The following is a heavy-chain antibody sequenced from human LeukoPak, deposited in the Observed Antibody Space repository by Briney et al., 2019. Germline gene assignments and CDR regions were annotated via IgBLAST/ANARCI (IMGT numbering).Heavy chain of an antibody. V-gene: IGHV1-2*02. CDR2: INPNSGGT. J-gene: IGHJ4*02. D-gene: IGHD3-22*01. CDR1: GYTFTGYY. Sequence: ASVKVSYKASGYTFTGYYMHWVRQAPGQGLEWMGWINPNSGGTNYAQTFQGRVTMTRDTSISTAYMEVSRLRSDDTAVYYCARAGDYYDSSGYYSYWGQGTLVTVSS. CDR3: ARAGDYYDSSGYYSY.